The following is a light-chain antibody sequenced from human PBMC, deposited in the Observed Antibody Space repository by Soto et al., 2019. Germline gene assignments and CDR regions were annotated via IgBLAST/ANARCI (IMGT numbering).Light chain of an antibody. CDR1: QSVSSN. V-gene: IGKV3-15*01. J-gene: IGKJ5*01. CDR3: QQYNKWPPST. Sequence: IVMTQSQATRSVAPGERATLSCRASQSVSSNLAWYQQKPGQAPRLLINGASTTATTIAATFSSSRSATEFTITIISLHSQDFAVYYCQQYNKWPPSTFGQGTRLEIK. CDR2: GAS.